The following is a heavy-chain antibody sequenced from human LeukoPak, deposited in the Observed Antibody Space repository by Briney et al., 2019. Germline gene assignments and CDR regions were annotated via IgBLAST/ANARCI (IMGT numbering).Heavy chain of an antibody. CDR2: INHSGST. V-gene: IGHV4-34*01. CDR1: GGSFSGYY. CDR3: ARGRQMIVVVILSRNAFDI. D-gene: IGHD3-22*01. J-gene: IGHJ3*02. Sequence: SETLSLTCAVYGGSFSGYYWSWIRQPSGRGLEWIGEINHSGSTNYNPSLKSRVTISVDTSKNQFSLKLSSVTAADTAVYYCARGRQMIVVVILSRNAFDIWGQGTMVTVSS.